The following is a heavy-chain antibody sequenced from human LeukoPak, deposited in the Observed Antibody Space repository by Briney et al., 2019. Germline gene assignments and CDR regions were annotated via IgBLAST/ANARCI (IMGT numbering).Heavy chain of an antibody. V-gene: IGHV3-20*04. J-gene: IGHJ6*03. CDR3: ARDGAGSWYLGYYYYYYMDV. D-gene: IGHD6-13*01. CDR1: GFTVSSNS. Sequence: GGSLRLSCTVSGFTVSSNSMSWVRQAPGKGLEWVSGINWNGGSTGYADSVKGRFTISRDNAKNSLYLQMNSLRAEDTALYYCARDGAGSWYLGYYYYYYMDVWGKGTTVTVSS. CDR2: INWNGGST.